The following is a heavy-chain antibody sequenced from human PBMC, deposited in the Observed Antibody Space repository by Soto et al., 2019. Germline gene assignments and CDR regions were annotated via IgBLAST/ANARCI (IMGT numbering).Heavy chain of an antibody. Sequence: GGSLRLSCAASGFTFSSYAMSWVRQAPGKGLEWVSAISGSGGSTYYADSVKGRFTISRDNSKNTLYLQMNSLRAEDTAVYYCAKDYYDSSGYYAVRYFDYWGQGTLVTVSS. CDR1: GFTFSSYA. CDR2: ISGSGGST. V-gene: IGHV3-23*01. J-gene: IGHJ4*02. D-gene: IGHD3-22*01. CDR3: AKDYYDSSGYYAVRYFDY.